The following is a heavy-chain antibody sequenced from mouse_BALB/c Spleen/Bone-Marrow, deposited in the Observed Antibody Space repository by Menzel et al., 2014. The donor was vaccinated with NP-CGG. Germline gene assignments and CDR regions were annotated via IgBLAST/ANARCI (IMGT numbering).Heavy chain of an antibody. CDR1: GFTFSTCA. J-gene: IGHJ3*01. CDR3: ASLDGYYETY. Sequence: EVQVVESGGGLVKPGGSLKLSCAASGFTFSTCAMSWVRQAPEKRLEWVATISSGGSYTYYPDSGKGRFTISRDNAKNTLYLQMGSLRSEDTAMYYWASLDGYYETYWGQGTLVTVSA. CDR2: ISSGGSYT. V-gene: IGHV5-9-3*01. D-gene: IGHD2-3*01.